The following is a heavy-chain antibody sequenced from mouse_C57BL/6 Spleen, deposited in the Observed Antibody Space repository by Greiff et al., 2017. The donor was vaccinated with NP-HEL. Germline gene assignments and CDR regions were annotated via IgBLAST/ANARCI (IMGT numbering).Heavy chain of an antibody. D-gene: IGHD2-3*01. CDR2: ISSGGDYI. Sequence: DVQLVESGEGLVKPGGSLKLSCAASGFTFSSYAMSWVRQTPEKRLEWVAYISSGGDYIYYADTVKGRFTISRDNARNTLYLQMSSLNSEDPAMYYCTRGSDGYYYFDYWGQGTTLTVAS. J-gene: IGHJ2*01. CDR3: TRGSDGYYYFDY. CDR1: GFTFSSYA. V-gene: IGHV5-9-1*02.